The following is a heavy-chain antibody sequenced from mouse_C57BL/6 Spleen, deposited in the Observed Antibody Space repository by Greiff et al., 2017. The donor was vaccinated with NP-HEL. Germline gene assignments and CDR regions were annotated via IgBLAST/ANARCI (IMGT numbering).Heavy chain of an antibody. V-gene: IGHV1-82*01. Sequence: QVQLQQSGPELVKPGASVKISCKASGYAFSSSWMNWVKQRPGKGLEWIGRIYPGDGDTNYNGKFKGKATLTADKSSSTAYMQLSSLTSEDSAVYFCARPAQAQYYFDYWGQGTTLTVSS. CDR1: GYAFSSSW. D-gene: IGHD3-2*02. J-gene: IGHJ2*01. CDR2: IYPGDGDT. CDR3: ARPAQAQYYFDY.